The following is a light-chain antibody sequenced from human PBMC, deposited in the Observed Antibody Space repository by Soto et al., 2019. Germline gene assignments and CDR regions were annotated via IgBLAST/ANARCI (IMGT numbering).Light chain of an antibody. CDR2: EVS. V-gene: IGLV2-14*01. CDR3: SSYTGSSTVV. CDR1: SSDVGGYNY. J-gene: IGLJ2*01. Sequence: QSVLTQPASVSGSPGQSITISCTGTSSDVGGYNYVSWYQQHPGKVPKLIIYEVSNRPSGVSNRFSGSKSGNTASLTISGLQAEDEADYYCSSYTGSSTVVFGGGTKLTVL.